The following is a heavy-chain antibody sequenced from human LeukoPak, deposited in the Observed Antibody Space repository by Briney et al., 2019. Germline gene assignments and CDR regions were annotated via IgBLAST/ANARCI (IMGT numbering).Heavy chain of an antibody. CDR2: IWYDGSNK. CDR3: ARAAEGYSGYDDPYYYYYGMDV. Sequence: QPGGSLRLSCAASGFTFSSYGMHWVRQAPGKGLEWVAVIWYDGSNKYYADSVKGRFTISRDNSKNTLYLQMNSLRAEDTAVYYCARAAEGYSGYDDPYYYYYGMDVWGQGTTVTVSS. CDR1: GFTFSSYG. D-gene: IGHD5-12*01. J-gene: IGHJ6*02. V-gene: IGHV3-33*08.